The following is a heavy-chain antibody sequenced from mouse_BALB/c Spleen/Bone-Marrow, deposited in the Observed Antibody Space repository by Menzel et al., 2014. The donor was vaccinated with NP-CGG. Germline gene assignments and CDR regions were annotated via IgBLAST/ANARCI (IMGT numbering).Heavy chain of an antibody. Sequence: EVQGVESGPGLVKPPQPLSLTCTATGYSITSDYAWNWIRQFPGNKLEWMGYISYSGSTSYNPSLKSRISITRDTSKNQFFLQLNSVTTEDTATYYCARTTTVVSHFDYWGQGTTLTVSS. D-gene: IGHD1-1*01. J-gene: IGHJ2*01. V-gene: IGHV3-2*02. CDR2: ISYSGST. CDR1: GYSITSDYA. CDR3: ARTTTVVSHFDY.